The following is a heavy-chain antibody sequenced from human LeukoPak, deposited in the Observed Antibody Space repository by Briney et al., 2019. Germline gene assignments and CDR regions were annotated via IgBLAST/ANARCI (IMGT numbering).Heavy chain of an antibody. CDR3: ARALGYCTNGVCPADY. V-gene: IGHV1-69*05. Sequence: GASVKVSCKASGGTFSSYAISWVRQAPGQGLEWMGGIIPIFGTANYAQKFQGRVTITTDESTSTAYMELSSLRSEDTAVYYCARALGYCTNGVCPADYWGQGTLVTVSS. CDR1: GGTFSSYA. J-gene: IGHJ4*02. CDR2: IIPIFGTA. D-gene: IGHD2-8*01.